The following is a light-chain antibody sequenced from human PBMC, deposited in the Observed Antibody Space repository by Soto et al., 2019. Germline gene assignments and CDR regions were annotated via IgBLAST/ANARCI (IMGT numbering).Light chain of an antibody. CDR3: AAWDESPNVPV. J-gene: IGLJ3*02. Sequence: QPVLTQPTSASGTPGQRVTISCSGSNSNIGRNTVNWYQQLPGAAPNLLIYSNNQRPSGVPDRFSGSKSGTSASLAISGLQSEDEADYYCAAWDESPNVPVFGGGTKLTVL. CDR1: NSNIGRNT. CDR2: SNN. V-gene: IGLV1-44*01.